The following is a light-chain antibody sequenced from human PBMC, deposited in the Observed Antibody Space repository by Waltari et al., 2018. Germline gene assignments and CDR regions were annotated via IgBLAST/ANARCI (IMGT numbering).Light chain of an antibody. CDR1: HIVYARY. V-gene: IGKV3-11*01. Sequence: EIVLTQSPGTLSLSPGDGATLSCRASHIVYARYLAWYQQRPGQAPRLVIYGASNRATGLPARFSGSGSETDFTLTISSLEPEDFAVYYCQQRNTWWTFGQGTKVEIK. J-gene: IGKJ1*01. CDR2: GAS. CDR3: QQRNTWWT.